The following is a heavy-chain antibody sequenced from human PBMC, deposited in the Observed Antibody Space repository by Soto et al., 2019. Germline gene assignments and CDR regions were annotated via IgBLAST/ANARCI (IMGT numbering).Heavy chain of an antibody. Sequence: WWSLRLSCTASVFTCSIYWMHWVRQVPGKGPEWVSRISDDGSRADYADSVKGRFTISRDNAKNTLYLEMHVLRADDTAVYYCTRGPRPSSVGTGAFWGQGTPVTV. CDR1: VFTCSIYW. CDR2: ISDDGSRA. CDR3: TRGPRPSSVGTGAF. V-gene: IGHV3-74*01. J-gene: IGHJ4*02. D-gene: IGHD3-10*01.